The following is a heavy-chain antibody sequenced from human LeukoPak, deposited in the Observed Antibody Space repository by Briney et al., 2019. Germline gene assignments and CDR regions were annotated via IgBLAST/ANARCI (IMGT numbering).Heavy chain of an antibody. V-gene: IGHV3-20*04. CDR2: INWNGGST. Sequence: GGSLRLSCAASGLTFDDYGMSWVRQLPGKGLEWVWGINWNGGSTGYADSVKGRFTISRDNAKNSLYLQMNSLRAEDTALYYCARIKSSGNYSPFDYWGQGALLTVSS. CDR1: GLTFDDYG. CDR3: ARIKSSGNYSPFDY. J-gene: IGHJ4*02. D-gene: IGHD1-26*01.